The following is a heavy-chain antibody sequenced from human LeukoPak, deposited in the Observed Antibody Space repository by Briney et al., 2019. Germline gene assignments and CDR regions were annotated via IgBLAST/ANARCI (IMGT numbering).Heavy chain of an antibody. V-gene: IGHV3-30*02. CDR3: VKRIIVADKFDY. CDR1: GFTFSAFA. D-gene: IGHD6-19*01. CDR2: IRYDGGNK. J-gene: IGHJ4*02. Sequence: GGSLRLSCSASGFTFSAFAMHWVRQAPGKGLEWVAFIRYDGGNKYYADSVKGRFTISRDNSKNTLYLQMDSLRAEDTAVYYCVKRIIVADKFDYWGQGSLVTVSS.